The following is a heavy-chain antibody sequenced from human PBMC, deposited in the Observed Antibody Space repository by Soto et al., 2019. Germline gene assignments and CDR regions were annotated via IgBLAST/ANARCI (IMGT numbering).Heavy chain of an antibody. J-gene: IGHJ4*02. Sequence: EVQLVASGGGLVKPGESLRLSCAPSGFTFSIYSMNWVRQAPGKGLEWVSSINTDSNYIYYADSVKGRLTIPRDNPNYSVILPMNSIRTEDTAVYYCARNVPGASSPFEYWGQGTLVTVSS. CDR2: INTDSNYI. CDR3: ARNVPGASSPFEY. D-gene: IGHD3-10*01. V-gene: IGHV3-21*01. CDR1: GFTFSIYS.